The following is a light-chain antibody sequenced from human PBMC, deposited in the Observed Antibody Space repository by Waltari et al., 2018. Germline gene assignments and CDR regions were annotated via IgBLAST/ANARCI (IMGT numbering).Light chain of an antibody. J-gene: IGLJ3*02. V-gene: IGLV2-14*03. CDR2: DVR. Sequence: QAALTQPPSVSKSLGQSVTISCTGSSSDVGGYNDVSWYQHHPGTAPRLLIYDVRKRSSGVSDRFSGSKSCNTASLTISGLQAEDEADYYCCSYRTGSTLVFGGGTRLTVL. CDR1: SSDVGGYND. CDR3: CSYRTGSTLV.